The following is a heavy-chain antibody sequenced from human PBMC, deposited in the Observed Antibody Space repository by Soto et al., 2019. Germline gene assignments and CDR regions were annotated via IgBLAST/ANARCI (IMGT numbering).Heavy chain of an antibody. V-gene: IGHV4-61*01. CDR1: GGSVSSGSYY. Sequence: QVQLQESGPGLVKPSETLSLTCSVSGGSVSSGSYYWSWIRQPPGKGLEWIGYIYYTGSTNYNPSLKSRVTISGDTSKNQFSLKVNSVTAADTAVYYCVTARRYCSGPNCHWLDNWGQGTLVTVSS. D-gene: IGHD2-15*01. CDR2: IYYTGST. CDR3: VTARRYCSGPNCHWLDN. J-gene: IGHJ5*02.